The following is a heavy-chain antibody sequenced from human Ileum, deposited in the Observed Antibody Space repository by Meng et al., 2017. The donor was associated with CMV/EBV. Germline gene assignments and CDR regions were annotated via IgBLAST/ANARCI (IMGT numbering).Heavy chain of an antibody. V-gene: IGHV2-5*02. CDR3: ARSLYYSSYYFDY. Sequence: QISLKESGPTLVKPTQTLTLTCTVSGFSFSTRGVGVGWIRQPPGKALEWLALIYWDEDKGYSPSLKRRLTITKDTSKNQVVLTMTNVDPVDTATYFCARSLYYSSYYFDYWGQGTLVTVSS. J-gene: IGHJ4*02. CDR1: GFSFSTRGVG. CDR2: IYWDEDK. D-gene: IGHD3-16*01.